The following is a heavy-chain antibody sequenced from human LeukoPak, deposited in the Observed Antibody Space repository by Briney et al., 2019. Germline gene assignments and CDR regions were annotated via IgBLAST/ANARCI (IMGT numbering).Heavy chain of an antibody. CDR1: GGSFSGYY. D-gene: IGHD6-6*01. J-gene: IGHJ5*02. CDR3: ARVQSIAARPDSDWFDP. CDR2: INHSGST. Sequence: SETLSLTCAVYGGSFSGYYWSWIRQPPGKGLEWIGEINHSGSTNYNPSLKSRVTISVDTSKNQFSLKLSSVTAADTAVYYRARVQSIAARPDSDWFDPWGQGTLVTVSS. V-gene: IGHV4-34*01.